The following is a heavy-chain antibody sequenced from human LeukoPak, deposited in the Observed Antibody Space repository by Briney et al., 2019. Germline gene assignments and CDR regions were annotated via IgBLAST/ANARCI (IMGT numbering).Heavy chain of an antibody. J-gene: IGHJ4*02. D-gene: IGHD2-2*01. V-gene: IGHV1-18*01. CDR2: ISSSTGNT. CDR1: GYNFNTYG. CDR3: ARLPLGYCSSTSCLD. Sequence: ASVKVSCKASGYNFNTYGISWVRQAPGQGLEWMGWISSSTGNTKYAQKLQGRVTMTTDTSKSTAYLELRNLRSDDAAVYYCARLPLGYCSSTSCLDWGQGTLVTVSS.